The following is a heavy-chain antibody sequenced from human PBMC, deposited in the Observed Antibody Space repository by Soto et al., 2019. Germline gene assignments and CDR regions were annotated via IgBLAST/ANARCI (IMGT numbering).Heavy chain of an antibody. Sequence: EVQLVESGGGLVQPGGSLRLSCAASGFTFSDHYMDWVRQAPGKGLEWVGRTRNRDNGYTTEYAAPVNGRFTISRDASKNSLYLQMNSLQTEDTAVYYCSINYYDTSGYSIDIWGQGTMVTVSS. J-gene: IGHJ3*02. CDR2: TRNRDNGYTT. V-gene: IGHV3-72*01. D-gene: IGHD3-22*01. CDR3: SINYYDTSGYSIDI. CDR1: GFTFSDHY.